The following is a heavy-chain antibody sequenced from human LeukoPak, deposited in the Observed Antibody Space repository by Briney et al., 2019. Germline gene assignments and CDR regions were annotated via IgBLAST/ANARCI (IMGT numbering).Heavy chain of an antibody. CDR1: GFTFSSYS. CDR2: ISGSGDST. D-gene: IGHD6-13*01. CDR3: ARESSAAAGNRFDC. Sequence: GGSLRLSCAASGFTFSSYSMNWVRQAPGKGLEWVSAISGSGDSTYYADSVKGRFTISRDNAKNSLYLQMNSLRAEDTAVYYCARESSAAAGNRFDCWGQGTLVTVSS. V-gene: IGHV3-23*01. J-gene: IGHJ4*02.